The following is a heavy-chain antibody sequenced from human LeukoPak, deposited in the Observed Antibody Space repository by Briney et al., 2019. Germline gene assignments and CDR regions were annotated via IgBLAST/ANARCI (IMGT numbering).Heavy chain of an antibody. CDR2: VFHSGDT. V-gene: IGHV4-30-2*01. Sequence: PSQTLSLTCAASGGSIMSGGYSWSWIRQTPEKGLERIGHVFHSGDTEYNPSLKNRVAMSLVRSKNQVSLELSSVTAADTAVYYCARDRFYDYVWGSYRGDFDYWGQGTLVTVSS. CDR1: GGSIMSGGYS. CDR3: ARDRFYDYVWGSYRGDFDY. J-gene: IGHJ4*02. D-gene: IGHD3-16*02.